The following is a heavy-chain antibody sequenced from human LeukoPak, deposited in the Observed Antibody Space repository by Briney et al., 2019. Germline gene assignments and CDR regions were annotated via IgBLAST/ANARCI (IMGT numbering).Heavy chain of an antibody. Sequence: PSETLSLTCTVSGGSISGYYWSWIRQPPGTGPEWIGYIFYTGNTNYNPSLESRVTISVDTSQNQFSLKLSSVTAADTAVYYCASSINVLTAFDYWGQGTLVTVSS. CDR3: ASSINVLTAFDY. V-gene: IGHV4-59*01. CDR1: GGSISGYY. J-gene: IGHJ4*02. CDR2: IFYTGNT. D-gene: IGHD3-9*01.